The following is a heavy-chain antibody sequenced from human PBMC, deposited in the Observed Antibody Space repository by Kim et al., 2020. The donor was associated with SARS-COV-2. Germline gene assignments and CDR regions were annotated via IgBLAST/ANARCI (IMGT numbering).Heavy chain of an antibody. D-gene: IGHD3-22*01. J-gene: IGHJ4*02. CDR3: ASRDSSGYYFY. Sequence: TNNHPSLTSRVTISVDTSKNQFSLKLSSVTAADSAVYYCASRDSSGYYFYWGQGTLVTVSS. CDR2: T. V-gene: IGHV4-59*01.